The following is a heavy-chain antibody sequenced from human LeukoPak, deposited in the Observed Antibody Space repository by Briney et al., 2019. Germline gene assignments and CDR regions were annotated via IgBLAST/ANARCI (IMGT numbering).Heavy chain of an antibody. J-gene: IGHJ6*03. D-gene: IGHD3-16*01. Sequence: GASVKVSCKASGGTFSSYAISWVRQAPGQGLEWMGGIIPIFGTANYAQKFQGRVTITADESTSTAYMELSSLRSEDTAVYYCARDAGRVMAPAPYYYMDVWGKGTTVTISS. CDR3: ARDAGRVMAPAPYYYMDV. CDR2: IIPIFGTA. CDR1: GGTFSSYA. V-gene: IGHV1-69*13.